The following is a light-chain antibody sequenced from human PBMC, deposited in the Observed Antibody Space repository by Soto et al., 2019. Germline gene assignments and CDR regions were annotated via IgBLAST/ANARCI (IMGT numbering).Light chain of an antibody. Sequence: SYELTQPPSLSVSPGQTATITCSGDKLGDKYAYWYQQKAGRSPVLVIYQDSMRPSGIPARFSGSNSGNTATLTISGTQALDDADYYFQAWDSNTVAVFGPGTKLTVL. V-gene: IGLV3-1*01. CDR3: QAWDSNTVAV. CDR2: QDS. J-gene: IGLJ1*01. CDR1: KLGDKY.